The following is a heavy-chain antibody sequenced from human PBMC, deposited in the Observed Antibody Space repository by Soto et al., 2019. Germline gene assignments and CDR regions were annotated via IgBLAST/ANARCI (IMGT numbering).Heavy chain of an antibody. CDR3: VSDRGYGHASVPYS. J-gene: IGHJ4*02. CDR2: ISYDGGLQ. D-gene: IGHD5-18*01. CDR1: GFTFTSYG. Sequence: QAHLVESGGGVVQPGRSLRLSCAASGFTFTSYGMHWVRQAPGTRLEWVAVISYDGGLQHYADSVKGRFTISRDNSKNMVLLQMISLRAEETAVYYWVSDRGYGHASVPYSWGQGTLVSVSS. V-gene: IGHV3-30*03.